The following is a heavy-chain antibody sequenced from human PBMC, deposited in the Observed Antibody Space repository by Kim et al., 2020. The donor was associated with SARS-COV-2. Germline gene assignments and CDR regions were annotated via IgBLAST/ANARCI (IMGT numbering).Heavy chain of an antibody. CDR3: AKVRSTLIRAVIDY. CDR2: LFYSATT. V-gene: IGHV4-59*13. Sequence: SETLSLTCTVSGDSISSYFWTWIRQPPGKGLDWIGYLFYSATTKYNPSLKSRVTISIDTSKNQLSLNLTSVTAADTAVYYCAKVRSTLIRAVIDYWGQGTLVTVSS. D-gene: IGHD6-19*01. J-gene: IGHJ4*02. CDR1: GDSISSYF.